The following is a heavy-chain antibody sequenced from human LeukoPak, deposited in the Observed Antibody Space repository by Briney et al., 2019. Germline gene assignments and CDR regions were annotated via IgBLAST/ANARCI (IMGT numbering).Heavy chain of an antibody. CDR2: IYYSGST. CDR1: GGSISSYD. D-gene: IGHD6-19*01. Sequence: PSETLSLTCTVSGGSISSYDWSWIRQPPGKGLEWIGYIYYSGSTNYNPSLKSRVTISVDTSKNQFSLKLSSVTAADTAVYYCARGLQWLVEGWFDPWGQGTLVTVSS. CDR3: ARGLQWLVEGWFDP. V-gene: IGHV4-59*01. J-gene: IGHJ5*02.